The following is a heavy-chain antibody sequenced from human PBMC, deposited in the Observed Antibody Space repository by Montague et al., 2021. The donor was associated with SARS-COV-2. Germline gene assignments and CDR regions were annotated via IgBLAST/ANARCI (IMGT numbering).Heavy chain of an antibody. CDR3: ARHYSSTLPAVY. Sequence: SETLSLTCTVSGGSISNFYWSWFRQPPGKGLERIGYISDSGSTNYNPSLTSRVTMSVDTSKNQSSLKVNSVTAADTAVYYCARHYSSTLPAVYWGQGTLVTVSS. D-gene: IGHD4-11*01. V-gene: IGHV4-59*08. CDR1: GGSISNFY. J-gene: IGHJ4*02. CDR2: ISDSGST.